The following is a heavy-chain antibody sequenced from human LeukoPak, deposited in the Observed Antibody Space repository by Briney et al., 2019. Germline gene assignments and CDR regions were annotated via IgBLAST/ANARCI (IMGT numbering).Heavy chain of an antibody. D-gene: IGHD3-3*01. CDR1: GFTFSSYS. CDR3: ASARYLGVFLEWLPPRPVAFDI. Sequence: GGSLRLSCAASGFTFSSYSMNWVRQAPGKGLEWVSSISSSSSYIYYADSVKGRFTISRDNAKNSLYLQMNSLRAEDTAVYYCASARYLGVFLEWLPPRPVAFDIWGQGTMVTVSS. J-gene: IGHJ3*02. CDR2: ISSSSSYI. V-gene: IGHV3-21*01.